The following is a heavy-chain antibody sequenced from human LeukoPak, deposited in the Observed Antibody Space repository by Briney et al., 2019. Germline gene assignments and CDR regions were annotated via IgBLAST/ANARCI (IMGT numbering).Heavy chain of an antibody. D-gene: IGHD2-8*01. V-gene: IGHV1-69*04. CDR3: AMIPYCTTVTCFYLDY. CDR2: IIPILGIA. J-gene: IGHJ4*02. CDR1: GGTFSSYA. Sequence: SVKVSCKASGGTFSSYAISWVRQAPGQGLEWMGRIIPILGIANYAQKFQGRVTITADKSTSTAYMELSSLRSDDTAVYYCAMIPYCTTVTCFYLDYWGQGTLVTVSS.